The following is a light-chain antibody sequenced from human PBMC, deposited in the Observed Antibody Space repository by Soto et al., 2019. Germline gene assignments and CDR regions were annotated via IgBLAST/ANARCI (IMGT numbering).Light chain of an antibody. Sequence: EVVWTQSPVTLSLSQGESATLSCRASQSFRGLLAWYQQKPGQAPRLLIYDAYNRATGIPPRFSGSGSGTDFTLTISSLEPEDSAVYYCQQRHMWPITFGQGTRLEIK. CDR2: DAY. CDR1: QSFRGL. CDR3: QQRHMWPIT. V-gene: IGKV3-11*01. J-gene: IGKJ5*01.